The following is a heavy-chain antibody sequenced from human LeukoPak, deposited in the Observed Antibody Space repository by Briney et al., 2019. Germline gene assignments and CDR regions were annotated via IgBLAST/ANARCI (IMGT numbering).Heavy chain of an antibody. Sequence: GGSPRLSCAASGFTFSSYSMNWVRQAPGKGLEWVSSISSSSSYIYYADSVKGRFTISRDNAKNSLYLQMNSLRAEDTAVYYCARRKDSSGWRIYYYGMDVWGQGTTVTVSS. CDR2: ISSSSSYI. CDR1: GFTFSSYS. V-gene: IGHV3-21*01. J-gene: IGHJ6*02. D-gene: IGHD6-19*01. CDR3: ARRKDSSGWRIYYYGMDV.